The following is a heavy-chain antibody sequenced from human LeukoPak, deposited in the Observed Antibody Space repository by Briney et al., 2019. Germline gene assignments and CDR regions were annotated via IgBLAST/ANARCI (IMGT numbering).Heavy chain of an antibody. J-gene: IGHJ6*03. V-gene: IGHV4-38-2*02. CDR3: ARHAPDCNNTNCYYYYYYMDV. Sequence: SETLSLTCTVSGYSISSDYYWGWIRQPPGKGLEWIGSIYHSGNTYYNPSLKSRVTISVDTSKNHFSLRLSSLTAADTAVYYCARHAPDCNNTNCYYYYYYMDVWGKGTTVTVSS. D-gene: IGHD2-2*01. CDR2: IYHSGNT. CDR1: GYSISSDYY.